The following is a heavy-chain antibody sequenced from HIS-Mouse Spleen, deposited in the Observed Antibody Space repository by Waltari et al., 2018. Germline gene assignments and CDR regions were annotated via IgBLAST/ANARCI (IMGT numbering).Heavy chain of an antibody. Sequence: EVHLVASVGALVQPGGSLGVSCSASGFTVTSNYMRWVRLDPGKGLEWVSVIYSGGSTYYADSVKGRFTISRDNSKNTLYLQLNSLRADDTAVYYCARSNWYFDYWGQGTLVTVSS. CDR2: IYSGGST. V-gene: IGHV3-66*01. CDR1: GFTVTSNY. J-gene: IGHJ4*02. D-gene: IGHD7-27*01. CDR3: ARSNWYFDY.